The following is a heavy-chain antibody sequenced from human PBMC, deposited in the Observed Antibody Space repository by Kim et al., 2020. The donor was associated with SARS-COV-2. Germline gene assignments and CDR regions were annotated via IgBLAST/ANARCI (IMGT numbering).Heavy chain of an antibody. J-gene: IGHJ3*02. Sequence: VKGRFTISRDNSKNTLYLQMNSLRAEDTAVYYCARGGEGYDSSGSQAFDIWGQGTMVTVSS. D-gene: IGHD3-22*01. V-gene: IGHV3-30*07. CDR3: ARGGEGYDSSGSQAFDI.